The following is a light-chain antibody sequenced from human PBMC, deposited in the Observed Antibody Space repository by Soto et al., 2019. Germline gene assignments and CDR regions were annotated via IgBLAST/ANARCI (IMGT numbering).Light chain of an antibody. CDR2: GAS. CDR3: QHYNNWPALYT. Sequence: EIVMTQSPATLSVSPGERATLSCRASQSVSSNLAWYQQKPGQAPQLLIYGASTRGTGIPARFSGSGSGTEFTLTISSLQSEDFAVYYCQHYNNWPALYTFGQGTKLEIK. J-gene: IGKJ2*01. CDR1: QSVSSN. V-gene: IGKV3-15*01.